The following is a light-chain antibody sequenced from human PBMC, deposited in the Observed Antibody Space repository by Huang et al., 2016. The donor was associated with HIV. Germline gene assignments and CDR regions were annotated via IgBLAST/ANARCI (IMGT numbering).Light chain of an antibody. Sequence: EIVLTQSPVTLSLSPGDRATLCCRASQSIGTYLAWYQQKSGQAPRLLIYDVSNRVAGVPARFSASGSETDFTLTIASLDPDDFAIYHCQQRSKWPLTFGGGTKVEMK. V-gene: IGKV3-11*01. CDR3: QQRSKWPLT. CDR1: QSIGTY. CDR2: DVS. J-gene: IGKJ4*01.